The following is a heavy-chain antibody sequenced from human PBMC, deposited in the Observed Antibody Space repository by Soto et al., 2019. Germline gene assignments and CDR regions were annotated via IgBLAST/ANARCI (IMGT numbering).Heavy chain of an antibody. CDR1: GYTFTSYG. J-gene: IGHJ5*02. CDR3: ARDPMYYYGSGSYYKYLNWFDP. V-gene: IGHV1-18*01. Sequence: GASVKVSCKASGYTFTSYGISWVRQAPGQGLEWMGWISAYNGNTNYAQKLQGRVTMTTDTSTSAAYMELRSLRSDDTAVYYCARDPMYYYGSGSYYKYLNWFDPWGQGTLVPVSS. D-gene: IGHD3-10*01. CDR2: ISAYNGNT.